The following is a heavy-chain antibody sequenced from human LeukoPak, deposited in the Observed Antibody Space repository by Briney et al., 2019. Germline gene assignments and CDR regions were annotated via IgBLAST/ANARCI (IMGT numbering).Heavy chain of an antibody. CDR3: ATVGFYAYYYGMDV. Sequence: ASVKVSCKVSGYTLTELSMHWVRQAPGKGLEWMGGFDPEDGETIYAQKFQGRVTMTEDTPTDTAYMELSSLRSEDTAVYYCATVGFYAYYYGMDVWGQGTTVTVSS. CDR2: FDPEDGET. V-gene: IGHV1-24*01. CDR1: GYTLTELS. J-gene: IGHJ6*02. D-gene: IGHD5/OR15-5a*01.